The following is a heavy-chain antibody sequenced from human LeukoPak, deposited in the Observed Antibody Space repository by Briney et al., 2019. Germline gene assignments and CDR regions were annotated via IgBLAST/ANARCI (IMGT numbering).Heavy chain of an antibody. V-gene: IGHV4-30-4*01. CDR1: GGSISSGDYY. CDR3: ARGAGGEEIDY. D-gene: IGHD3-16*01. Sequence: SETLSLTCTVSGGSISSGDYYWSWIRQPPGKGLEWIGYIYYSGSTYYNPSLKSRVTISVDTSKNQFSLKLSSVTAADTAVYDCARGAGGEEIDYWGQGTLVTVSS. CDR2: IYYSGST. J-gene: IGHJ4*02.